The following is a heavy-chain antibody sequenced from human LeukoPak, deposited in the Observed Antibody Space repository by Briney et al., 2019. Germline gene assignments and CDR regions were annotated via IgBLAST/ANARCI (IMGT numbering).Heavy chain of an antibody. CDR1: GFTFSSYG. D-gene: IGHD3-22*01. CDR2: VSYDGSSK. CDR3: ARDWEVVIDAFDI. Sequence: PGGSLRLSCAASGFTFSSYGMHWVRQAPGKGLEWVAFVSYDGSSKYYADSVKGRFTISRDNAENSLYLQMNSLRAEDTAVYYCARDWEVVIDAFDIWGQGTMVTVSS. V-gene: IGHV3-30*03. J-gene: IGHJ3*02.